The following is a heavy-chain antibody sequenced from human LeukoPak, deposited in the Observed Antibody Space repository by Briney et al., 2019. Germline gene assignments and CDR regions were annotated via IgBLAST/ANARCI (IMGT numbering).Heavy chain of an antibody. V-gene: IGHV1-8*01. Sequence: GASVKVSCKASGYTFTTYDINWVRQATGQGLEWMGWMNPNSGNTGYAQKFQGRVTMTRNTSISTAYMELSSLRSEDTAVYYCARGTAGAYYYYHYMDVWGKGTTVTISS. CDR2: MNPNSGNT. J-gene: IGHJ6*03. CDR3: ARGTAGAYYYYHYMDV. CDR1: GYTFTTYD.